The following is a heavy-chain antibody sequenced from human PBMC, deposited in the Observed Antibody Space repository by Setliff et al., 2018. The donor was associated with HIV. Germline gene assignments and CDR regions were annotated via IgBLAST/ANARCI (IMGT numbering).Heavy chain of an antibody. CDR1: GGSFSGFY. CDR2: VSHRGNT. D-gene: IGHD2-15*01. Sequence: SETLSLTCAVYGGSFSGFYWIWIRQPPRKGLEWIGEVSHRGNTEYNPSLQSRVAISLDTSKTQFSLKLTSVTAADTAVYYCARHSAVNITPDGLGYYSMDVWGKGTSVTVSS. CDR3: ARHSAVNITPDGLGYYSMDV. V-gene: IGHV4-34*01. J-gene: IGHJ6*03.